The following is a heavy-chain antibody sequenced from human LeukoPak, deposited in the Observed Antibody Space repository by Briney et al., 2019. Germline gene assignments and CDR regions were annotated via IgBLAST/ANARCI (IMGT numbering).Heavy chain of an antibody. V-gene: IGHV3-30*02. CDR1: GFTFSSYG. CDR2: IRSDGSDK. D-gene: IGHD6-19*01. J-gene: IGHJ4*02. CDR3: AKSQVTGWYDFDY. Sequence: LPGGSLRLSCAASGFTFSSYGMNWVRQAPGKGLEWVASIRSDGSDKKYADSVKGQFTISRDNSKSTLNLQMNSLRPEDTAVYYCAKSQVTGWYDFDYWGQGTLVIVSS.